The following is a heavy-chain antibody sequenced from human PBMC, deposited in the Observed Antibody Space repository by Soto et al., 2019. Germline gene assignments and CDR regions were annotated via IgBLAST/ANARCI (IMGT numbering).Heavy chain of an antibody. D-gene: IGHD2-21*02. J-gene: IGHJ4*02. CDR1: GFTFSSYA. CDR3: AKDPVGIVVVTAIHY. V-gene: IGHV3-23*01. CDR2: ISGSGGST. Sequence: GGSLRLSCAASGFTFSSYAMSWVRQAPGKGLEWVSAISGSGGSTYYADSVKGRFTISRDNSKNTLYLQMNSLRAEDTAVYYCAKDPVGIVVVTAIHYWGQGTLVTVSS.